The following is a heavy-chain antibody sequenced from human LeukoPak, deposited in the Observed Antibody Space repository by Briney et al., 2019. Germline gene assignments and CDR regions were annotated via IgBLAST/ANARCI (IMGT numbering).Heavy chain of an antibody. CDR3: TRDRSALDT. CDR2: IHYSGST. Sequence: SETLSLTCIVSGGSISSYYWSWIRQPPGKGLEWIGYIHYSGSTNYNPSLKSRVTISVDTSKNQFSLKLSYVTAADTAVYYCTRDRSALDTWGQGTMVTVSS. J-gene: IGHJ3*02. CDR1: GGSISSYY. V-gene: IGHV4-59*01.